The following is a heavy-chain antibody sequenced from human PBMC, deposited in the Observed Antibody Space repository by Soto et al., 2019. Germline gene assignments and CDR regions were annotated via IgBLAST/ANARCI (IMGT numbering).Heavy chain of an antibody. CDR2: ISHSGST. CDR3: AREYSYGSNFFDC. CDR1: GGSISSSAYY. V-gene: IGHV4-31*03. Sequence: QVQLQESGPGLVKPSQTLSLSCTVSGGSISSSAYYWSWIRQHPGKVLEWIGYISHSGSTYYTPSLKSRVIISADTSKHQFSLNLTSVTAADTAVYYCAREYSYGSNFFDCWGQRAMVTVSS. J-gene: IGHJ4*02. D-gene: IGHD2-15*01.